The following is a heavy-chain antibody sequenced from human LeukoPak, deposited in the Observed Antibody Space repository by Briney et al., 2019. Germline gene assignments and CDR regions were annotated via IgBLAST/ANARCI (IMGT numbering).Heavy chain of an antibody. V-gene: IGHV3-7*01. Sequence: GGSLRLSCAASGFTFSSYRMSWVRQAPGKGLEWVANIKQDGSDKYYVDSVKGRFTISRDNAKNSLYLQMNSLRAEDTAVYYCATRRGYYDSSGFSGSAAFDIWGQGTMVTVSS. CDR1: GFTFSSYR. CDR2: IKQDGSDK. J-gene: IGHJ3*02. D-gene: IGHD3-22*01. CDR3: ATRRGYYDSSGFSGSAAFDI.